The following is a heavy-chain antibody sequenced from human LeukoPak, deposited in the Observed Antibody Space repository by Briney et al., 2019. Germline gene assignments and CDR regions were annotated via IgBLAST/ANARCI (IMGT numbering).Heavy chain of an antibody. V-gene: IGHV1-8*01. Sequence: GASVKVSCKASGGTFSSYAVSWVRLTPGQGLEWLGWMNPKSGNTGYAQKFQGRVTITRNTSISTAYMEVSSLRYEDMAVYYCARRAVDNSYYYYMDVWGKGTTVTVSS. D-gene: IGHD6-19*01. CDR3: ARRAVDNSYYYYMDV. CDR1: GGTFSSYA. J-gene: IGHJ6*03. CDR2: MNPKSGNT.